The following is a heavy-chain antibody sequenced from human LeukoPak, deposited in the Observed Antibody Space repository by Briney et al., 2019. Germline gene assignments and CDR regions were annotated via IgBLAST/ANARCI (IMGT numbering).Heavy chain of an antibody. D-gene: IGHD2-15*01. J-gene: IGHJ5*02. CDR1: GGSISSYY. Sequence: PSETLSLTCTVSGGSISSYYWSWIRQPPGKGLEWIGYIYYSGSTNYNPSLKSRVTISVDTSKNQFSLKLSSVTAADTAVYYCARVSVVAAINWFDPWGQGTLVTVSS. CDR3: ARVSVVAAINWFDP. CDR2: IYYSGST. V-gene: IGHV4-59*01.